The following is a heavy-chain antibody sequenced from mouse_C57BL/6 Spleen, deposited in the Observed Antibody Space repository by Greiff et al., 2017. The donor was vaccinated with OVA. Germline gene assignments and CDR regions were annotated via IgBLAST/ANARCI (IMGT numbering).Heavy chain of an antibody. CDR2: IYPGSGST. J-gene: IGHJ2*01. CDR3: ALLYYGSRYFDY. D-gene: IGHD1-1*01. CDR1: GYTFTSYW. V-gene: IGHV1-55*01. Sequence: VQLQQSGAELVKPGASVKMSCKASGYTFTSYWITWVKQRPGQGLEWIGDIYPGSGSTNYNEKFKSKATLTVDTSSSTAYMQLSSLTSEDSAVYYCALLYYGSRYFDYWGQGTTLTVSS.